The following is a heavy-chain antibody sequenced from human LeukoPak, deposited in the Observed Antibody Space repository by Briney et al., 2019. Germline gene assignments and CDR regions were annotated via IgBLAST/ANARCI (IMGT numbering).Heavy chain of an antibody. CDR1: GFTFSSFS. CDR2: LSASGGSS. V-gene: IGHV3-23*01. CDR3: AKSHERASGFYFDY. J-gene: IGHJ4*02. D-gene: IGHD1-26*01. Sequence: GGSLRLSCSASGFTFSSFSMSWVRQAPGKGLEWVSALSASGGSSYYAASMRGRFTISRDNSKNTLYLQLNSLTAEDTAVYYCAKSHERASGFYFDYWGQGTLVTVSS.